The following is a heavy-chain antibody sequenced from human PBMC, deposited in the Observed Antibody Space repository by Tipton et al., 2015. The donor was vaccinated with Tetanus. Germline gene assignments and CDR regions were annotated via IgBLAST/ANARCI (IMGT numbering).Heavy chain of an antibody. D-gene: IGHD6-6*01. CDR1: GGSISSGGFF. CDR2: VYYSGST. J-gene: IGHJ5*02. Sequence: GLVKPSQTLSLTCTVSGGSISSGGFFWNWIRQFPGKGLEWIGYVYYSGSTFYNPSLKSRVSISVDTSKNQFSLNLTSVTAADTAVYYCARDQGGGRVVRLNWFDPWGHGTLVTVSS. V-gene: IGHV4-31*03. CDR3: ARDQGGGRVVRLNWFDP.